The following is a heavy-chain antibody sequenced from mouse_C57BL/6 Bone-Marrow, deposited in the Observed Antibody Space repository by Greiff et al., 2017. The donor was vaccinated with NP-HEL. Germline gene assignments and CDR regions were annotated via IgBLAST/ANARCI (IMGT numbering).Heavy chain of an antibody. CDR1: GFTFSDSY. J-gene: IGHJ4*01. V-gene: IGHV5-16*01. CDR2: INYDGSST. Sequence: EVKVVESEGGLVQPGSSMKLSCTASGFTFSDSYMAWVRQVPEKGLEWVANINYDGSSTYYLDSLKSRFIISRDNAKNILYLQMSSLKSEDTATYYCARDPGAMDYWGQGTSVTVSS. CDR3: ARDPGAMDY.